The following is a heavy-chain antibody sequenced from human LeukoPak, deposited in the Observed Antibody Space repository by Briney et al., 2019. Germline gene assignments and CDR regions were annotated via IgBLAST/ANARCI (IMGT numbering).Heavy chain of an antibody. Sequence: SGTPSLTCTVSGGSLSSSSYYWGWIRQPPGKGLEWIGSIYYTGSTYYNPSLKSRVTISVDTSKNQFSLNLSSVTAADTAVYYCARRITVVTGDYFDYWGQGTLVTVSS. J-gene: IGHJ4*02. CDR1: GGSLSSSSYY. V-gene: IGHV4-39*01. CDR3: ARRITVVTGDYFDY. D-gene: IGHD4-23*01. CDR2: IYYTGST.